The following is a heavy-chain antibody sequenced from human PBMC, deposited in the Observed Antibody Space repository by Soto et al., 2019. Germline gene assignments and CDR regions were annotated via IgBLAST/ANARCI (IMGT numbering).Heavy chain of an antibody. Sequence: GGSLRLSCAASGFTFSSYSMNWVRQAPGKGLEWVSYISSSSSTIYYADSVKGRFTISRDNAKNSLYLQMNSLRAEDTAVYYCARRLDYNWFDPWGQGTLVTVSS. D-gene: IGHD5-12*01. CDR1: GFTFSSYS. CDR3: ARRLDYNWFDP. J-gene: IGHJ5*02. CDR2: ISSSSSTI. V-gene: IGHV3-48*01.